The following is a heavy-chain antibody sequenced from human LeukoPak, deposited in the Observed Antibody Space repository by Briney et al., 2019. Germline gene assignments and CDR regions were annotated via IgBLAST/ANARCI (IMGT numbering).Heavy chain of an antibody. CDR2: IYTSGST. CDR1: GGSISSYY. Sequence: SETLSLTCTVSGGSISSYYWSWIRQPAGKGLEWIGRIYTSGSTNYNPSLKSRVTMSVDTSKNQFSLKLSSVTAADTAVYYCARATNSGWFHSVDAFGIWGQGTMVTVSS. CDR3: ARATNSGWFHSVDAFGI. D-gene: IGHD6-19*01. V-gene: IGHV4-4*07. J-gene: IGHJ3*02.